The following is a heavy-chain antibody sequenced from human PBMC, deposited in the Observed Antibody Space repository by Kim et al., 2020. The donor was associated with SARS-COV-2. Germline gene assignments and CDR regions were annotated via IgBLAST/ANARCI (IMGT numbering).Heavy chain of an antibody. Sequence: ANYAQKFQGRVTITAYESTSTAYMELSSLRSEDTAVYYCARESPNGESDYWGQGTLVTVSS. CDR3: ARESPNGESDY. CDR2: A. V-gene: IGHV1-69*01. J-gene: IGHJ4*02. D-gene: IGHD3-10*01.